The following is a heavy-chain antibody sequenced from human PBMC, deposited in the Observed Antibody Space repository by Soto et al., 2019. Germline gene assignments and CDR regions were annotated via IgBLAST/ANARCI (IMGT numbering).Heavy chain of an antibody. CDR3: ARETSSSSWKLPNAPRKFDY. CDR2: INPNSGGT. CDR1: GYTFTGYY. J-gene: IGHJ4*02. D-gene: IGHD6-13*01. V-gene: IGHV1-2*04. Sequence: ASVKVSCKASGYTFTGYYMHWVRQAPGQGLEWMGWINPNSGGTNYAQKFQGWVTMTRDTSISTAYMELSRLRSDDTAVYYCARETSSSSWKLPNAPRKFDYWGQGTLVTVSS.